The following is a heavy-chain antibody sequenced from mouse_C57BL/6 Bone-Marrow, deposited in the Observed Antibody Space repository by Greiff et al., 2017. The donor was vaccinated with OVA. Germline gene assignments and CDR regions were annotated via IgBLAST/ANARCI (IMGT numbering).Heavy chain of an antibody. CDR2: IDPSDSET. V-gene: IGHV1-52*01. J-gene: IGHJ3*01. Sequence: QVQLQQPGAELVRPGSSVKLSCKASGYTFTSYWMHWVKQRPIQGLEWIGNIDPSDSETHYNQKFKDKATLTVDKSSSTAYMQLSSLTSEDSAVYYCARSYYGSSYGGAYWGQGTLVTVSA. D-gene: IGHD1-1*01. CDR1: GYTFTSYW. CDR3: ARSYYGSSYGGAY.